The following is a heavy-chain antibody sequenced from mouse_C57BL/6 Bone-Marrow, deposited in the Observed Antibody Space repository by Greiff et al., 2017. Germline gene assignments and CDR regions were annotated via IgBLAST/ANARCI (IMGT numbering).Heavy chain of an antibody. CDR1: GFTFSSYG. D-gene: IGHD3-3*01. CDR2: ISSGGSYT. CDR3: ARQGGPYYAMDY. Sequence: DVMLVESGGDLVKPGGSLKLSCAASGFTFSSYGMSWVRQTPDKRLEWVATISSGGSYTYYPDSVKGRFTISRDNAKNTLYLQMSSLKSEDTAMYYCARQGGPYYAMDYWGQGTSVTVSS. V-gene: IGHV5-6*02. J-gene: IGHJ4*01.